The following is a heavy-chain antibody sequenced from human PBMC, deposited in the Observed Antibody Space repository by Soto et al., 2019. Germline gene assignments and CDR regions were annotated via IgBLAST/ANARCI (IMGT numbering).Heavy chain of an antibody. CDR3: ARHPSNFWFDP. D-gene: IGHD4-4*01. CDR2: IYYSGST. J-gene: IGHJ5*02. V-gene: IGHV4-39*01. Sequence: PSETLSLTCNASGGSISSSSYFSGWIGQPPGKGLGWIGSIYYSGSTYYNPSLKSRVTVSVDTFKNQFSLKLSSVAAADTAVYYCARHPSNFWFDPWGQGTRVTVS. CDR1: GGSISSSSYF.